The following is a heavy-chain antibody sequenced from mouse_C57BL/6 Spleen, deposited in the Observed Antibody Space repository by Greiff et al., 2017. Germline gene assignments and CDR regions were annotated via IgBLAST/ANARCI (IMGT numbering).Heavy chain of an antibody. Sequence: QVQLKQPGAELVRPGTSVKLSCKASGYTFTSYWMHWVKQRPGQGLEWIGVIDPSDSYTNYNQKFKGKATLTVDTSSSTAYMQLSSLTSEDPAVYYCARCTVVANPYARDYWGQGTSVTVSS. CDR2: IDPSDSYT. V-gene: IGHV1-59*01. CDR3: ARCTVVANPYARDY. D-gene: IGHD1-1*01. CDR1: GYTFTSYW. J-gene: IGHJ4*01.